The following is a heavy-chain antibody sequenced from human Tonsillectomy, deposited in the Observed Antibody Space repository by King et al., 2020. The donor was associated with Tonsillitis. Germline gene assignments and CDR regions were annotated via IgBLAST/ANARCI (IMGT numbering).Heavy chain of an antibody. J-gene: IGHJ5*02. CDR2: IGGGGYST. CDR1: GFTFSSYS. V-gene: IGHV3-23*04. CDR3: AKYSNRNWFDP. Sequence: VQLVESGGGLVQPGGSLRLSCAATGFTFSSYSMSWVRQAPGKGLEWVSAIGGGGYSTFYADSVKGRFTISRDNSENTLSLQMNSLRAEDTAVYYCAKYSNRNWFDPWGQGTLVTVSS. D-gene: IGHD4-11*01.